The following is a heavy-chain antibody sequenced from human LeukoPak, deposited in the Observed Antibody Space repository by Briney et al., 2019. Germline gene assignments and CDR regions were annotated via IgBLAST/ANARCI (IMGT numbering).Heavy chain of an antibody. Sequence: PGRPLRLSCAASGFTFSFYGMHWVRQAPGKGLEWVAVVWYDGSKKYYADSVKGRFTISRDNSKNTVYLQMNSLRVEDTAVYNCAGEEDLRELRGGREFFQYWGQGTLVTVSS. D-gene: IGHD3-10*01. CDR3: AGEEDLRELRGGREFFQY. CDR1: GFTFSFYG. V-gene: IGHV3-33*01. CDR2: VWYDGSKK. J-gene: IGHJ1*01.